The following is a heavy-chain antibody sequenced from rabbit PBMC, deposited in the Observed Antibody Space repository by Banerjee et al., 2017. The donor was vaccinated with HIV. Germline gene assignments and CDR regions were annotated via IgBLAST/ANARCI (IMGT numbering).Heavy chain of an antibody. CDR3: ARDSGSSFSSYGMDL. CDR1: GVSFSSNHY. J-gene: IGHJ6*01. V-gene: IGHV1S40*01. D-gene: IGHD8-1*01. Sequence: QSLEESGGDLVKPGASLTLTCTASGVSFSSNHYMCWVRQAPGKGVEWIACIEGGSSAFSYFASWAKGRFTISKTSSTTVTLQMTSLTAADTATYFCARDSGSSFSSYGMDLWGQGTLVTVS. CDR2: IEGGSSAFS.